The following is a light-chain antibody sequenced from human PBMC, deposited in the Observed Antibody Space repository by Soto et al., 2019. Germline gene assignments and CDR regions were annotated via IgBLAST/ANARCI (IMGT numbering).Light chain of an antibody. CDR2: SDN. CDR1: SSNLGSNS. Sequence: QSVLTQPPSASGTPGQRVTISCSGSSSNLGSNSVNWYQQVPGTAPKLLISSDNQRPSGVPDRFSGSQSGTSASLAISGLQSEDEADYHCGAWDDSLNGWVFGGGTKLIVL. CDR3: GAWDDSLNGWV. V-gene: IGLV1-44*01. J-gene: IGLJ3*02.